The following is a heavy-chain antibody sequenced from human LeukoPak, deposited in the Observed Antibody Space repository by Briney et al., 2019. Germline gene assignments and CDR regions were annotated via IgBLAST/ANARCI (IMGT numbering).Heavy chain of an antibody. Sequence: SETLSLTCAVYGGSFSGHYWSWIRQPPGKGLEWIGEINHSGSTNYNPSLKSRVTISVDTSKNQFSLKLSSVTAADTAVYYCARWRVIAAAGIDYWGQGTLVTVSS. CDR2: INHSGST. V-gene: IGHV4-34*01. D-gene: IGHD6-13*01. J-gene: IGHJ4*02. CDR3: ARWRVIAAAGIDY. CDR1: GGSFSGHY.